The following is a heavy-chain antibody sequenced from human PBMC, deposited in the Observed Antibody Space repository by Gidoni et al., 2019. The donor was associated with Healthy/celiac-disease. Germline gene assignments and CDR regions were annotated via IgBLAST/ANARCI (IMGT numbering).Heavy chain of an antibody. V-gene: IGHV4-38-2*01. D-gene: IGHD2-2*01. Sequence: QVQLQESGPGLVKPSETLSLTCAVSGYSISSGYYWGWIRQPPGKGLEWIGSIYHSGSTYYNPSLKSRVTISVDTSKNQFSLKLSSVTAADTAVYYCARWEYCSSTSCYPFDPWGQGTLVTVSS. CDR3: ARWEYCSSTSCYPFDP. J-gene: IGHJ5*02. CDR2: IYHSGST. CDR1: GYSISSGYY.